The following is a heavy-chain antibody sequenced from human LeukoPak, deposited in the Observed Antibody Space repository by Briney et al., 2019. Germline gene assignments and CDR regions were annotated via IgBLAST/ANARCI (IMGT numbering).Heavy chain of an antibody. J-gene: IGHJ6*02. Sequence: GGSLRLSCAVSGITLSNYGMTWVRLAPGKGLEWVAGISGSGGSTSYADSVKGRFTISRDNSKNTLYLQMNSLRAEDTAVYYCARDPRVAMVRGANYYYYGMDVWGQGTTVTVSS. D-gene: IGHD3-10*01. CDR2: ISGSGGST. CDR1: GITLSNYG. CDR3: ARDPRVAMVRGANYYYYGMDV. V-gene: IGHV3-23*01.